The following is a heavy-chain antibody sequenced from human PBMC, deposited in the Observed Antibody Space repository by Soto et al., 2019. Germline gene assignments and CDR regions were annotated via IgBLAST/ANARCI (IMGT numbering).Heavy chain of an antibody. J-gene: IGHJ4*02. V-gene: IGHV4-4*02. CDR2: IYHSGTT. CDR3: AIPGAGDFDY. CDR1: GASISNTNW. Sequence: QVQLQQSGPGLVEPAGTLSLTCAVSGASISNTNWWSWVRQHPGKGLEWMGEIYHSGTTNCDPSLKSRVNISVDKSKNQFSLKLSSVTAADTAVYYCAIPGAGDFDYRGPGTLVTVYS. D-gene: IGHD6-13*01.